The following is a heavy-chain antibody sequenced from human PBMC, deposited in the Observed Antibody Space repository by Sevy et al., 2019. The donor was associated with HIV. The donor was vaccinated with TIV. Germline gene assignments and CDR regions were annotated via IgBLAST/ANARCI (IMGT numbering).Heavy chain of an antibody. CDR2: MYSSGST. CDR1: GGSLNNYF. CDR3: ARESIGATGDFDY. V-gene: IGHV4-59*01. Sequence: SETLSLTCTVSGGSLNNYFWSWLRQPPGKGLEWIGYMYSSGSTNYNPSLKSRVTISVDTSKNQFSLKVRSVTAADTAVYYCARESIGATGDFDYWGQGTLVTDSS. J-gene: IGHJ4*02. D-gene: IGHD1-1*01.